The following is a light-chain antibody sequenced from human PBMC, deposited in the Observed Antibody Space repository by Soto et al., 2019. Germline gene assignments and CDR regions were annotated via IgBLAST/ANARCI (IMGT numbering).Light chain of an antibody. CDR3: QQRNSWPPA. Sequence: EIVLTQSPDTLSLSPGERATLSCRASQSVGSYLAWYQQKPGQAPRLLIYGASNRATGIPARFSGSGSGTDFTLTISGLEPEDFAVYYCQQRNSWPPAFGQGTKLEIK. CDR2: GAS. CDR1: QSVGSY. J-gene: IGKJ2*01. V-gene: IGKV3-11*01.